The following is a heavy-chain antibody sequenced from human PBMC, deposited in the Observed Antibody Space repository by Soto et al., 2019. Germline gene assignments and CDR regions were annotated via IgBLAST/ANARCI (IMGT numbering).Heavy chain of an antibody. CDR3: AREHSSSWRFDY. CDR2: MNPNSGNT. CDR1: GYTFTSYD. V-gene: IGHV1-8*01. D-gene: IGHD6-13*01. J-gene: IGHJ4*02. Sequence: QVQLVQSGAEVKNPGASVKVSCKASGYTFTSYDINWVRQATGQGLEWMGWMNPNSGNTGYAQKFQGRVTMTRNTSISTAYMELSSLRSEDTAVYFCAREHSSSWRFDYWGQETLVTVSS.